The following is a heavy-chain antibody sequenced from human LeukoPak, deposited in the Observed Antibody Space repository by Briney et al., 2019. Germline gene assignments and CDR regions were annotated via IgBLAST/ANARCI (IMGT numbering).Heavy chain of an antibody. V-gene: IGHV3-49*04. CDR2: IRSKAYGGTT. CDR1: GFTFGDYA. Sequence: GGSLRLSCTASGFTFGDYAMSWVRQAPGKGLEWVGFIRSKAYGGTTEYAASVKGRFTISRDDSKSIANLQMNSLKTEDTAVYYCTRRYCSSTSCYAQTEYFQHWGQSTLVTVSS. CDR3: TRRYCSSTSCYAQTEYFQH. D-gene: IGHD2-2*01. J-gene: IGHJ1*01.